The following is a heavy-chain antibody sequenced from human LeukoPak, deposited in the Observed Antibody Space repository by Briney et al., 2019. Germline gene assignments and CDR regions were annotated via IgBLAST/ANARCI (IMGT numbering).Heavy chain of an antibody. CDR2: ITSSSNSI. J-gene: IGHJ5*02. CDR3: ARGECRSCPRNHWFDP. Sequence: GGSLRLSCAASGFSFTTYNMNWVRQAPGKGLEWVSSITSSSNSIYYADSVKGRFTISRDNAKSSLYLQMNSLRDEDTAVYYCARGECRSCPRNHWFDPWGQGTLVTVSS. D-gene: IGHD2-15*01. CDR1: GFSFTTYN. V-gene: IGHV3-48*02.